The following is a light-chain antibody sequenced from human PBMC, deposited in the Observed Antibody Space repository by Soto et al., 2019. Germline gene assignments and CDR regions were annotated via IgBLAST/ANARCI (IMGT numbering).Light chain of an antibody. Sequence: QSALTQPASVSGSPGQSITISCTGTSRDVGSYNLVSWYQQHPGKAPKLMIYEGFKRPSGVPSRFSASKSGNTASLTISGLRAEDEADYYCCSYAGRGTSTVVFGGGTKLTVL. CDR3: CSYAGRGTSTVV. J-gene: IGLJ2*01. V-gene: IGLV2-23*01. CDR1: SRDVGSYNL. CDR2: EGF.